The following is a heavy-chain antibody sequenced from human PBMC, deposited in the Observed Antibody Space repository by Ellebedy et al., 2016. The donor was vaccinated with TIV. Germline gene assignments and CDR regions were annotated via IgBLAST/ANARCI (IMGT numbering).Heavy chain of an antibody. CDR3: VRVGDRYYYYAMDV. CDR1: GASINSGHF. J-gene: IGHJ6*02. V-gene: IGHV4-38-2*02. D-gene: IGHD2-21*02. Sequence: MPSETLSLTCTVSGASINSGHFWGWIRQSPGKGLEWIGTISHTGTTSYSPSLKSRVTMSVDTSKNQFSLKLTSVTAADTAVYYCVRVGDRYYYYAMDVWGQGTTVTVSS. CDR2: ISHTGTT.